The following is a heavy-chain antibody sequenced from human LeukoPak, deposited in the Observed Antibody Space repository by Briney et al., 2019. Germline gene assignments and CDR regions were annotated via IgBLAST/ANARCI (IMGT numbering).Heavy chain of an antibody. J-gene: IGHJ3*02. CDR3: ARGARGSSGYYDAFDI. Sequence: GASVKVSCKASGGTFSSYAISWVRQAPGQGLEWMGRIIPIFGTANYEQKFQGRVTITTDESTSTAYMELSSLRSEDTAVYYCARGARGSSGYYDAFDIWGQGTMVTVSS. CDR1: GGTFSSYA. CDR2: IIPIFGTA. V-gene: IGHV1-69*05. D-gene: IGHD3-22*01.